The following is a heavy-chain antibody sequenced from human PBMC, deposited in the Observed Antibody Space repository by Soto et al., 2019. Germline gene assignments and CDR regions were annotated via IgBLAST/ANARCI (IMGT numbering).Heavy chain of an antibody. CDR1: GYSFNSHG. CDR2: ISAYNGNA. J-gene: IGHJ6*02. D-gene: IGHD1-20*01. V-gene: IGHV1-18*04. Sequence: ASVKVSCKASGYSFNSHGISWVRQAPGQGLEWMGWISAYNGNANYVEKFQDRITMNTDTSTNTAYMELRSLRYDDTAVYYCARDPPISGSLRGTPLMDVWGQGTTVTVSS. CDR3: ARDPPISGSLRGTPLMDV.